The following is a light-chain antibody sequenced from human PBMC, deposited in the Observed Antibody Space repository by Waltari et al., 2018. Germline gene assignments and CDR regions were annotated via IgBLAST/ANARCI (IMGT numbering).Light chain of an antibody. CDR2: DVS. V-gene: IGLV2-14*01. CDR1: SSDVGSYNY. J-gene: IGLJ1*01. Sequence: QSALTQPASVSGSRGQSITISCTGTSSDVGSYNYVSWYQQHPGKAPKLMFYDVSKRPSGVSNRFSGSKSGNTASLTISGLQAEDEADYYCTSYTSSNTYVFGTGTKVTVL. CDR3: TSYTSSNTYV.